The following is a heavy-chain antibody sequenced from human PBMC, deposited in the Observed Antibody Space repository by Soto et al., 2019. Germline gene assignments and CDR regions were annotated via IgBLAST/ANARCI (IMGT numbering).Heavy chain of an antibody. CDR3: ARGRDYNYGMDV. CDR2: IKHDGGEK. J-gene: IGHJ6*02. V-gene: IGHV3-7*03. CDR1: GFTFSSFS. Sequence: EGSLRLSCAASGFTFSSFSMAWVRQPPGKGLEWVANIKHDGGEKYSVDSLKGRFSVSRDNAKNSLYLQINSLRAEDTAVYYCARGRDYNYGMDVWGQGTSVTVSS.